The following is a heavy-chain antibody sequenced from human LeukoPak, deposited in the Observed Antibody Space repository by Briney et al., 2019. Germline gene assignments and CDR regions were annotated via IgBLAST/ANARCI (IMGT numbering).Heavy chain of an antibody. V-gene: IGHV4-34*01. CDR2: INHSGST. D-gene: IGHD2-8*02. CDR3: ARNCTADNDVSRSRDKWFDP. CDR1: GGSLSGYY. J-gene: IGHJ5*02. Sequence: SETLSLTCAVYGGSLSGYYWSWIRQPPGKGLEWIGEINHSGSTNYNPSLKSRVTISVDTSKNQFSLKLSSVTAADTALYYCARNCTADNDVSRSRDKWFDPWGHGTLVTVSS.